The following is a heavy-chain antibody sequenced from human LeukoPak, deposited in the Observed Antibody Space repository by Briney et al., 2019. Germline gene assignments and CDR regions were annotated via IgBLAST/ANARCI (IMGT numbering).Heavy chain of an antibody. Sequence: PSETLSLTCTVSGGFISSYYWSWIRQPPGKGLEWIGYIYYSGSTNYNPSLKSRVTISVDTSKNHFSLKLSSVTAADTAVYYCATYSSGWYVDTSWFDHWGQGTLVTVSS. CDR2: IYYSGST. D-gene: IGHD6-19*01. J-gene: IGHJ5*02. V-gene: IGHV4-59*01. CDR1: GGFISSYY. CDR3: ATYSSGWYVDTSWFDH.